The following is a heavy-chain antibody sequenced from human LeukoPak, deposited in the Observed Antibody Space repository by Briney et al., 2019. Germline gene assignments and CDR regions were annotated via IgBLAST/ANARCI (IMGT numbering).Heavy chain of an antibody. CDR1: GGSISSYY. Sequence: PSETLSLTCTVSGGSISSYYWSWIRRPAGKGLEWIGRIYSSGSTNYNPSLKSRVTISVDRSKNQFSLKLSSVTAADTAVYYCARKLHDFWSGYHDYWGQGTLVTVSS. D-gene: IGHD3-3*01. J-gene: IGHJ4*02. CDR2: IYSSGST. V-gene: IGHV4-4*07. CDR3: ARKLHDFWSGYHDY.